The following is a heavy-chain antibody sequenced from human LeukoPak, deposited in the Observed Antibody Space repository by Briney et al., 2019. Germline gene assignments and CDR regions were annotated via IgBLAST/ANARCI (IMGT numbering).Heavy chain of an antibody. CDR1: GFNFGNVW. D-gene: IGHD6-6*01. V-gene: IGHV3-15*01. Sequence: PGGSLRLSCAASGFNFGNVWMSWVRPAPGKGLEWVGRIKSKTNGGTADYAAPVKGRFTISRDDSKNTLYLQMNSLKTEDTAVYYCTTDVVDSSYSPYFDHWGQGTLVTVSS. CDR2: IKSKTNGGTA. CDR3: TTDVVDSSYSPYFDH. J-gene: IGHJ4*02.